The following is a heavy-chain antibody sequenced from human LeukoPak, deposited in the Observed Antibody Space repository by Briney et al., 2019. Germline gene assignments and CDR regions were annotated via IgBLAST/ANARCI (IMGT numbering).Heavy chain of an antibody. CDR3: ATQRGSYLWGTDFDY. CDR1: GYTFTRYY. J-gene: IGHJ4*02. CDR2: INPNSGDT. Sequence: GASVKVSCKASGYTFTRYYMHWVRQAPGQGLEWMGWINPNSGDTKFAREFQGRVTMTRDTSISTAYMGLSRLRSDDTAVYYCATQRGSYLWGTDFDYWGQGTLVTVSS. D-gene: IGHD3-16*01. V-gene: IGHV1-2*02.